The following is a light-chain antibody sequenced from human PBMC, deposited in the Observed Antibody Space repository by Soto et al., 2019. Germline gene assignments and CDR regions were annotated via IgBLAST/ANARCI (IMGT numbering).Light chain of an antibody. Sequence: EIVLTQSPGTLSLSPGERATLSCRASQSISANYLAWYQQKPGQAPRLLIYIASYRATGIPDRFSGSGSGTDFTLTISRLEPEDFAVYYCQHYGSSPPITFGQGTRLEMK. V-gene: IGKV3-20*01. CDR3: QHYGSSPPIT. CDR1: QSISANY. CDR2: IAS. J-gene: IGKJ5*01.